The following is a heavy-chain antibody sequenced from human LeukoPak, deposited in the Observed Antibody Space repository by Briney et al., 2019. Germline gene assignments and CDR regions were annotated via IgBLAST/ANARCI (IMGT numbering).Heavy chain of an antibody. D-gene: IGHD3-22*01. Sequence: ASVKVSCKASGYILSSYAMHWVRQAPGQRLEWMGWINTGNGNKEYSQKFQDRVTFTRDTSASTAYMELSSLRSEDTAVYYCARRDYDSSGYSRNLDYWGQGTLVTVSS. CDR2: INTGNGNK. CDR1: GYILSSYA. CDR3: ARRDYDSSGYSRNLDY. J-gene: IGHJ4*02. V-gene: IGHV1-3*04.